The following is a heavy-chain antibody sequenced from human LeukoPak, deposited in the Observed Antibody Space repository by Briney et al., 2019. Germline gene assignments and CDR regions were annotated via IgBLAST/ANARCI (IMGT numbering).Heavy chain of an antibody. D-gene: IGHD6-19*01. CDR3: ATSGWYLLPGVY. J-gene: IGHJ4*02. V-gene: IGHV4-59*08. CDR1: GGSISPYY. Sequence: SETLSLTCTVSGGSISPYYWSWIRQPPGKGLEWIGYIYYSGSTNYNPSLKSRVTISVDTSKNQFSLKLSSVTAADTAVYYCATSGWYLLPGVYWGQGTLVTVSS. CDR2: IYYSGST.